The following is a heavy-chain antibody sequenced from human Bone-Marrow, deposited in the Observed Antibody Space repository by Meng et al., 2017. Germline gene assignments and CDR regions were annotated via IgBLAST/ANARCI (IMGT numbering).Heavy chain of an antibody. D-gene: IGHD3-22*01. CDR3: ARDRTHYYDSSGYYSGGDGFQH. V-gene: IGHV3-21*01. CDR2: ISSSSSYI. Sequence: GESLKISCAAPGFTFSSYSMNWVRQAPGKGLEWVSSISSSSSYIYYADSVKGRFTISRDNAKNSLYLQMNSLRAEDTAVYYCARDRTHYYDSSGYYSGGDGFQHWGQGTLVTVSS. J-gene: IGHJ1*01. CDR1: GFTFSSYS.